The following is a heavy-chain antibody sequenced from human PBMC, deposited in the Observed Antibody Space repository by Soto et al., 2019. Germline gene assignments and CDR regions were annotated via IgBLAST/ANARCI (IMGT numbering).Heavy chain of an antibody. Sequence: HPGGSLRLSCAASGFTFSSYDFHWVRQATGKGLEWVSGIGTAGDTYYAGSVKGRFIMSRENAKNSLYLQMNSLRAGDTAVYYCTRGADGFDYWGQGTLVTVSS. V-gene: IGHV3-13*01. CDR2: IGTAGDT. CDR3: TRGADGFDY. D-gene: IGHD3-16*01. CDR1: GFTFSSYD. J-gene: IGHJ4*02.